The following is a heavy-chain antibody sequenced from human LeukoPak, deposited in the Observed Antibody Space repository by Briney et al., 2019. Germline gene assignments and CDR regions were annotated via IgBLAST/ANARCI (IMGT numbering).Heavy chain of an antibody. D-gene: IGHD6-13*01. Sequence: PSETLSLTCTVSGGSISSYYWSWIRQPPGKGLEWIGYIYYSGSTNCNPSLKSRVTISVDTSKNRFSLKLSSVTAADTAVYYCARLSAAAVDYWGQGTLVTVSS. CDR3: ARLSAAAVDY. CDR2: IYYSGST. J-gene: IGHJ4*02. CDR1: GGSISSYY. V-gene: IGHV4-59*01.